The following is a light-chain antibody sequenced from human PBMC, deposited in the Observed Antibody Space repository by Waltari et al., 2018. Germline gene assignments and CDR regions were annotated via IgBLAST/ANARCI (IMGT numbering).Light chain of an antibody. CDR2: DAS. J-gene: IGKJ5*01. Sequence: EIVMTQSPGTLSASPGERATLSCAASQNVSKNLAWYQQKVGQAPRLLVYDASTRATGIPGRFSGSGSGTEYTLTSSSLQSEDFALYYCQQYRKWPPYTFGQGTRLEIK. CDR1: QNVSKN. V-gene: IGKV3-15*01. CDR3: QQYRKWPPYT.